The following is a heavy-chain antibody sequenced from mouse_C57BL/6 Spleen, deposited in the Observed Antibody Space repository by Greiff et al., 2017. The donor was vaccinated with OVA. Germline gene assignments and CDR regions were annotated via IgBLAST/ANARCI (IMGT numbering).Heavy chain of an antibody. D-gene: IGHD3-3*01. CDR3: ASERDGFAY. J-gene: IGHJ3*01. Sequence: VKLEESGPGLVAPSQSLSITCTVSGFSLTSYGVDWVRQSPGKGLEWLGVIWGVGSTNYNSALKSRLSISKDNSKSQVFLKMNSLQTDDTAMYYCASERDGFAYWGQGTLVTVSA. V-gene: IGHV2-6*01. CDR2: IWGVGST. CDR1: GFSLTSYG.